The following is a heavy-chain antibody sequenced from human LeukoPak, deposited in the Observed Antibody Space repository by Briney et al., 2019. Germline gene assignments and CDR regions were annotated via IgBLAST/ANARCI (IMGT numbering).Heavy chain of an antibody. CDR2: ISGSGGST. Sequence: GGFLRLSCAASGFTFSSYAMSWVRQAPGKGLEWVSAISGSGGSTYYADSVKGRFTISRDNSKNTLYLQMNSLRAEDTAVYYCAKCTPLHYDFWSGYFDYWGQGTLVTVSS. V-gene: IGHV3-23*01. CDR1: GFTFSSYA. D-gene: IGHD3-3*01. CDR3: AKCTPLHYDFWSGYFDY. J-gene: IGHJ4*02.